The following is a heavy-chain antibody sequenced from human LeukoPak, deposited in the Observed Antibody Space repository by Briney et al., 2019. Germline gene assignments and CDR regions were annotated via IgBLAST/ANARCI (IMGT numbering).Heavy chain of an antibody. V-gene: IGHV3-74*01. CDR2: INSDGSST. J-gene: IGHJ5*02. D-gene: IGHD4-17*01. Sequence: GGSLRLSCAASGFTFSNYYMHWVRQAPGKGLVWVSRINSDGSSTSYADSVKGRFTISRDNAKNTLYLQMNSLRAEDTAVYYCARDPDYEGWLGWFDPGGEGPLVPVS. CDR1: GFTFSNYY. CDR3: ARDPDYEGWLGWFDP.